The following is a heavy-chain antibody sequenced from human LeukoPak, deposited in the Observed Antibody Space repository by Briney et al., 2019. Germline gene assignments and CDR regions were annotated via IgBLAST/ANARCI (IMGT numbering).Heavy chain of an antibody. CDR2: MSVYNGNT. V-gene: IGHV1-18*01. D-gene: IGHD3-22*01. Sequence: ASVKVSCKASGYTFANYGINWVRQAPGQGLEWMGYMSVYNGNTNYAQRFHGRVTMTTDTSTNTAYMELRSLRADDTAMYYCARDPSYDSSGYPNWFDPWGQGTLVTVSS. CDR1: GYTFANYG. CDR3: ARDPSYDSSGYPNWFDP. J-gene: IGHJ5*02.